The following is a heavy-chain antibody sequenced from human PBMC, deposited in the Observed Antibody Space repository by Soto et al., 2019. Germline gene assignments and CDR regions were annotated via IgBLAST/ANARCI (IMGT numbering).Heavy chain of an antibody. J-gene: IGHJ4*02. Sequence: QVQLVQSGGEVKKPGASVKVSCKTSGYTFITYGITWVRQAPGQGLEWMGWISTFNGNTNYAQKFQGRVTMTRDTSTTTAYMELRTLRSDDTAMYYCTTENTGTRPTVALDFWGQGTLVTVSS. V-gene: IGHV1-18*04. CDR2: ISTFNGNT. CDR3: TTENTGTRPTVALDF. CDR1: GYTFITYG. D-gene: IGHD6-19*01.